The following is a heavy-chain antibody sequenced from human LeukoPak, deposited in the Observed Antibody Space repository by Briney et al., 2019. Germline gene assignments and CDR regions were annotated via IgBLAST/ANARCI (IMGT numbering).Heavy chain of an antibody. V-gene: IGHV5-51*01. CDR3: AIGDFWSGYPAPYFDY. Sequence: GESLKISCKGSGYSFTSCWIGWVRQMPGKGLEWMGIIYPGDSDTRYSPSFQGQVTISADKSISTAYLQWSSLKASDTAMYYCAIGDFWSGYPAPYFDYWGQGTLVTVSS. J-gene: IGHJ4*02. CDR1: GYSFTSCW. CDR2: IYPGDSDT. D-gene: IGHD3-3*01.